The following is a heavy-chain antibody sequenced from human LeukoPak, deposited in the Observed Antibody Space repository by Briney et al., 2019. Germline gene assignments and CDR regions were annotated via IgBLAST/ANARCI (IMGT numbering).Heavy chain of an antibody. D-gene: IGHD4-17*01. V-gene: IGHV4-34*01. Sequence: SETLSLTCAVYGGSFSGYYWSWIRQPPGKGLEWIGEINHSGSTNYNPSLKSRVTISVDTSKNQFSLKLSSVTAADTAVYYCARVRRSTYDDYLSRHYFDYWGQGTLVTVSS. CDR2: INHSGST. J-gene: IGHJ4*02. CDR3: ARVRRSTYDDYLSRHYFDY. CDR1: GGSFSGYY.